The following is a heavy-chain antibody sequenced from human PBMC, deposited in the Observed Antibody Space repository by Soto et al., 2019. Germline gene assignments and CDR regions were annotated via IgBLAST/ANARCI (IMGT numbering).Heavy chain of an antibody. J-gene: IGHJ4*02. Sequence: PSETLSLTCTVSGGSISSYYWSWIRQPPGKGLEWIGYIYYSGSTNYNPSLKSRVTISVDTSKNQFSLKLSSVTAADTAAYYCAREDGGAYDYWGQGTLVTVYS. CDR3: AREDGGAYDY. V-gene: IGHV4-59*01. CDR1: GGSISSYY. D-gene: IGHD3-16*01. CDR2: IYYSGST.